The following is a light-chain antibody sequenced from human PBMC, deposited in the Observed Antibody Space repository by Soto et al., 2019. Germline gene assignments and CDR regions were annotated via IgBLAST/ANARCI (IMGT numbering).Light chain of an antibody. V-gene: IGLV2-11*01. CDR3: CSYAGSYTLV. CDR2: DVS. Sequence: QSVLTQPRSVSGSPGQSVTISCTGTSSDVGGYNYVSWYQQHPGTAPKLVIYDVSKRPSGVPDRFSGSRSGYTASLAISGLQAEDEADYFCCSYAGSYTLVFGGGTKVTVL. J-gene: IGLJ3*02. CDR1: SSDVGGYNY.